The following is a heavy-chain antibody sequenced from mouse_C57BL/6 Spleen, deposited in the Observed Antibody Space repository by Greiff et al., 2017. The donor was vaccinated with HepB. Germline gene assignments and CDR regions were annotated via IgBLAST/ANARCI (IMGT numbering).Heavy chain of an antibody. CDR3: ARSRTGTGFDY. Sequence: VQLQQPGAELVRPGSSVKLSCKASGYTFTSYWMAWVKQRPGQGLEWIGNIYPSDSETHYNQKFKDKATLTVDKSSSTAYMQLSSLTSEDSAVYYCARSRTGTGFDYWGQGTTLTVSS. CDR2: IYPSDSET. D-gene: IGHD4-1*01. V-gene: IGHV1-61*01. CDR1: GYTFTSYW. J-gene: IGHJ2*01.